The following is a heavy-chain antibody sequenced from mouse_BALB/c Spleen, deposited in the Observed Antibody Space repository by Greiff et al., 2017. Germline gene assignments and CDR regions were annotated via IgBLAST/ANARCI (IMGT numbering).Heavy chain of an antibody. Sequence: EVQLQQSGGDLVKPGGSLKLSCAASGFTFSSYGMSWVRQTPDKRLEWVATISSGGSYTYYPDSVKGRFTISRDNAKNTLYLQMSSLKSEDTAMYYCARRGNYGRWYFDVWGAGTTVTVSS. V-gene: IGHV5-6*01. CDR1: GFTFSSYG. CDR2: ISSGGSYT. CDR3: ARRGNYGRWYFDV. D-gene: IGHD2-1*01. J-gene: IGHJ1*01.